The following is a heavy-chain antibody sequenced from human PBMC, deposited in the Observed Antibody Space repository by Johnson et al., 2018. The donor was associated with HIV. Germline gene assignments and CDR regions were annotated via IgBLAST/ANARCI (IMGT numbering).Heavy chain of an antibody. Sequence: QVQLVESGGGVVQPGRSLRLSCAASGFTFKTYSIHWVRQAPGKGLEWVAVISYDGKNKYYADSVKGRFSISRDNSKNTLYLQMNGLGTEDTAVYYCARVRRSGWYDNDAFDIWGQGTMVTVSS. CDR2: ISYDGKNK. V-gene: IGHV3-30*04. D-gene: IGHD6-19*01. CDR3: ARVRRSGWYDNDAFDI. CDR1: GFTFKTYS. J-gene: IGHJ3*02.